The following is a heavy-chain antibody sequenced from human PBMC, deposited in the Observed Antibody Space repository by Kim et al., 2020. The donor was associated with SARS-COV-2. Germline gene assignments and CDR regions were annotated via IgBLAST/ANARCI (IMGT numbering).Heavy chain of an antibody. CDR2: VNNGGNA. CDR3: AKDHPSSGWPAFDS. D-gene: IGHD6-19*01. CDR1: GFTFSSRA. Sequence: GGSLRLSCAASGFTFSSRAMSWVRQAPGKGPEWVASVNNGGNAYYADSVKGRFTVSRDITRDTLYLQMSSLRAEDTALYFCAKDHPSSGWPAFDSWGQGTLVTVSS. V-gene: IGHV3-23*01. J-gene: IGHJ4*02.